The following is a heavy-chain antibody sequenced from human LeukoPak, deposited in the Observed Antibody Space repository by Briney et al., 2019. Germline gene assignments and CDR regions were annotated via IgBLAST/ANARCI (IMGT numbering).Heavy chain of an antibody. V-gene: IGHV3-48*01. CDR1: GFPLSSYS. CDR3: STAKFDN. CDR2: INIDSITV. J-gene: IGHJ4*02. Sequence: GGSLRLSCAASGFPLSSYSIDWVRQAPGKGLEWVSYINIDSITVNYADSVKGRFTISRDNPKNSLYLQMNSLRAEHTAVYYCSTAKFDNWGQGTLVTVSS.